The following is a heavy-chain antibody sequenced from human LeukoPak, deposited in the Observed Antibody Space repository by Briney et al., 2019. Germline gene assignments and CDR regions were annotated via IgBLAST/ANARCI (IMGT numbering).Heavy chain of an antibody. CDR2: INHSGST. CDR3: ARLRGAAAGD. D-gene: IGHD6-13*01. V-gene: IGHV4-34*01. CDR1: GGSFSGYY. Sequence: KPSETLSLTCAVYGGSFSGYYWSWIRQPPGKGLEWIGEINHSGSTNYNPSLKSRVTISVDTSKNQFSLKLSSVTAADTAVYYCARLRGAAAGDWGQGTLVTVSS. J-gene: IGHJ4*02.